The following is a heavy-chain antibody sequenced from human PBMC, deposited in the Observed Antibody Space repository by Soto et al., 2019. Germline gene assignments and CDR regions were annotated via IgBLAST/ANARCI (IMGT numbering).Heavy chain of an antibody. CDR2: ISWNSGSI. D-gene: IGHD6-13*01. V-gene: IGHV3-9*01. CDR3: AKGGRIAAADFDY. Sequence: EVQLVESGGGLVQPGRSLRLSCAASGFTFDDYAMHWVRQAPGKGLEWVSGISWNSGSIGYADSVKGRFTISRDNAKNALYLQMNSLRAEDTALYYCAKGGRIAAADFDYWGQGPLVTVSS. J-gene: IGHJ4*02. CDR1: GFTFDDYA.